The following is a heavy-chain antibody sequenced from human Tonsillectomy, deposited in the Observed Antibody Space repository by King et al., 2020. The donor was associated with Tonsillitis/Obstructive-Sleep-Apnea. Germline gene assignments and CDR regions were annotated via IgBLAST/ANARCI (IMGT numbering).Heavy chain of an antibody. D-gene: IGHD3-9*01. V-gene: IGHV4-59*08. J-gene: IGHJ6*03. CDR2: IYYSGST. CDR3: ERLDDILTGPKYMDV. CDR1: GGSISSYY. Sequence: QLQESGPGLVKPSETLSLTCTVSGGSISSYYWSWIRQPPGKGLEWIGYIYYSGSTNYNPSLKSRVTISVDRSKNQFSLKLSSVTAADTAVYYCERLDDILTGPKYMDVWGKGTTVTVSS.